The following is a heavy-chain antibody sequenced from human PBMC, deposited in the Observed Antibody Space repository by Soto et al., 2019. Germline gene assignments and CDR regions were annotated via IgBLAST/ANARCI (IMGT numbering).Heavy chain of an antibody. J-gene: IGHJ4*02. CDR2: INQDATRQ. V-gene: IGHV3-7*03. CDR1: GFSFSSYW. Sequence: PGWSLRLSCAASGFSFSSYWMSWVRQAPGRGLEWVANINQDATRQSYVDSVEGQFSISRDNAKNSLYLQMNSLRVEDTAVYYCAKVGLFDGNKPITFEFWGQGTLVTVSS. CDR3: AKVGLFDGNKPITFEF. D-gene: IGHD3-10*01.